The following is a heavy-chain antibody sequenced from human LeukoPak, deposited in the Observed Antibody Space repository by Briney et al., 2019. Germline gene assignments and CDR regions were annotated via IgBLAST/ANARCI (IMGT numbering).Heavy chain of an antibody. CDR3: ARDGGLDY. V-gene: IGHV1-2*02. CDR2: INPNSGGT. CDR1: GYTFTGYY. D-gene: IGHD3-16*01. J-gene: IGHJ4*02. Sequence: AASVKVPCKASGYTFTGYYMHWVRQAPGQGLEWMGWINPNSGGTKYAQKFQGRVTMTRDTSISTAYMELTRLRSDDTAVYYCARDGGLDYWGQGTLVTVSS.